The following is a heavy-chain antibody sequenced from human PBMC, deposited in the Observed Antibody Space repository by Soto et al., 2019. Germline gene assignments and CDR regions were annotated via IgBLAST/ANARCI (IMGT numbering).Heavy chain of an antibody. V-gene: IGHV4-61*08. CDR1: GGSISKGGYF. CDR3: AREMSSMTWYFDI. Sequence: SETLSLSCSVSGGSISKGGYFWSWIRQPPGKGLEWIGYVYYSGSTSYNPSLKSRVTMSIDRSKNQISLKLTSVTAADTAVYYCAREMSSMTWYFDIWGRGAPVTVSS. CDR2: VYYSGST. J-gene: IGHJ2*01.